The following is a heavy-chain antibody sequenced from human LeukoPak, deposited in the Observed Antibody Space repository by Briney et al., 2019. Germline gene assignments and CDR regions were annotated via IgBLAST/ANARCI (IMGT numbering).Heavy chain of an antibody. D-gene: IGHD5-12*01. J-gene: IGHJ3*02. CDR3: ARDSAWLPDDAFDI. V-gene: IGHV1-8*01. CDR2: MNPNSGNT. CDR1: GYTFTSYD. Sequence: ASVKVSCKASGYTFTSYDINWVRQATGQGLEWMGWMNPNSGNTGYAQKFQGRVTMTRNTSISTAYMELSSLRSDDTAVYYCARDSAWLPDDAFDIWGQGTMVTVSS.